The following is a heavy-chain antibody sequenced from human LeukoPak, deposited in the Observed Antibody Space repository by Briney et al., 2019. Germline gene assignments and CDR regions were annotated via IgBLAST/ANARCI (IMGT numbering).Heavy chain of an antibody. CDR1: GFTVSSNY. J-gene: IGHJ4*02. D-gene: IGHD6-13*01. Sequence: GGSLRLSCAASGFTVSSNYMSWVRQAPGKGLEWVSVIYSVGSTYYADSVKGRFTISRDNSKNTLFLQMNGLRVEDTAIYYCASSNRAAAGTFDYWGQGTLVTVSS. V-gene: IGHV3-53*01. CDR3: ASSNRAAAGTFDY. CDR2: IYSVGST.